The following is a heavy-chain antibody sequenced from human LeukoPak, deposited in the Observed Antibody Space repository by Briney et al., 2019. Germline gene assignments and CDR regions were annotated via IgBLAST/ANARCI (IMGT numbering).Heavy chain of an antibody. Sequence: KSGGPLRLSCSASGFTFSTYSMNWVRQAPGKGLEWVSSISTGSTYIFYGDPVKGRFTISRDNADNSLYLQMNSLRAEDTAVYYCARTRDSSGCFDLWGQGTLVTVSS. J-gene: IGHJ5*02. V-gene: IGHV3-21*01. D-gene: IGHD6-19*01. CDR1: GFTFSTYS. CDR3: ARTRDSSGCFDL. CDR2: ISTGSTYI.